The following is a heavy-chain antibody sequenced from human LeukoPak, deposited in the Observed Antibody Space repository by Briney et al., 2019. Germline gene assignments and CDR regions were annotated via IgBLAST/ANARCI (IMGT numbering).Heavy chain of an antibody. J-gene: IGHJ4*02. CDR3: ANCEHEEWELLSFDY. V-gene: IGHV3-30*02. D-gene: IGHD1-26*01. Sequence: GGSLRLSCAASGFTYSSYGMHWVRQAPGKGLEWVAFIRYDGSNKYYADSVKGRFTISRDNSKNTLYLQMNSLRAEDTAVYYCANCEHEEWELLSFDYWGQGTLVTVSS. CDR2: IRYDGSNK. CDR1: GFTYSSYG.